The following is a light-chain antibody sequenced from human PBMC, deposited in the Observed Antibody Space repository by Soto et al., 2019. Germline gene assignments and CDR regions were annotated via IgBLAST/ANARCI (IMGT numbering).Light chain of an antibody. CDR2: DAS. V-gene: IGKV3-11*01. CDR1: QSVSS. CDR3: QQHTGWPLT. J-gene: IGKJ4*01. Sequence: EIVLTQSPVTLSLSPGERATLSCRASQSVSSLAWYQHKPGQAPRLLIYDASNRATGIPARFSGSGSGTDFTLTISSLAPEDFAVYYCQQHTGWPLTFGGGTKVEI.